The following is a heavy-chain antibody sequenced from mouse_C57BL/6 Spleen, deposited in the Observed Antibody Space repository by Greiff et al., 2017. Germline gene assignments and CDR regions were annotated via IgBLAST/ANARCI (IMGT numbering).Heavy chain of an antibody. D-gene: IGHD1-1*01. CDR2: IYPGDGAT. Sequence: QVQLQQSGPELVKPGASVKISCKASGYAFSSSWMNWVKQRPGKGLEWIGRIYPGDGATNYNGKFKGKATLTADKSSRTAYMQLSSLTSYDSAVYFCARARHYYGSSYGYFDVWGTGTTVTVSS. J-gene: IGHJ1*03. CDR1: GYAFSSSW. V-gene: IGHV1-82*01. CDR3: ARARHYYGSSYGYFDV.